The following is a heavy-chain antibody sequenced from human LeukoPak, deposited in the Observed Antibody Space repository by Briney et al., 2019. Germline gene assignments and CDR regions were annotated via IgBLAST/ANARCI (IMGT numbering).Heavy chain of an antibody. D-gene: IGHD3-10*01. CDR3: ARRHYGSGNIDS. J-gene: IGHJ4*02. Sequence: PSETLSLTCTVSGGSISSGDYYWSWVRQPPGKGLEWIGEIYHSGSTNYNPSLKSRAAISVDTSKNQFSLNLSSVTAADTAVYYCARRHYGSGNIDSWGQGTLVTVSS. CDR2: IYHSGST. CDR1: GGSISSGDYY. V-gene: IGHV4-39*01.